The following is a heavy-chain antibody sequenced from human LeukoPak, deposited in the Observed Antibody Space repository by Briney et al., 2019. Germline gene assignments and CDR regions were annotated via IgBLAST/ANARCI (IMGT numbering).Heavy chain of an antibody. V-gene: IGHV3-15*01. CDR3: TTLGVVVAATPGNWFDP. CDR2: IKSKTDGGTT. CDR1: GFTFSNAW. J-gene: IGHJ5*02. D-gene: IGHD2-15*01. Sequence: PGGSLRLSCAASGFTFSNAWMSWVRQAPGKGLEWVGRIKSKTDGGTTDYAAPVKGRFTISRDDSKNTLYLQMNSLKTEDTAVYYCTTLGVVVAATPGNWFDPWGQGTLVTVSS.